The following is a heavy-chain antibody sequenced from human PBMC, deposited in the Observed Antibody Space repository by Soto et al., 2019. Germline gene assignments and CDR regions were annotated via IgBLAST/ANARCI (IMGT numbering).Heavy chain of an antibody. V-gene: IGHV4-30-2*01. D-gene: IGHD2-15*01. J-gene: IGHJ5*02. CDR2: IYHSGST. CDR3: ARGLCSGGSCCFDP. CDR1: GGSISSGGYS. Sequence: QLQLQESGSGLVKPSQTLSLTCAVSGGSISSGGYSWSWIRQPPGKGLEWIGYIYHSGSTYYNPYLKSRVTTSVDRSKNQFSRKLSSVIAADTAVFYCARGLCSGGSCCFDPWGQGTLVTGSS.